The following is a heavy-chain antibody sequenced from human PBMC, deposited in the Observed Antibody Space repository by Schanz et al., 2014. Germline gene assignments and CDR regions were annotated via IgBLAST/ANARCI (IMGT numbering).Heavy chain of an antibody. CDR2: ISAYNGHT. V-gene: IGHV1-18*01. Sequence: QLMQSGSEVRKPGASVKVSCKVSGYSLNELSMHWVRQAPGRGLEWMGWISAYNGHTTYAQKFQGRVTMTAGTSTSTAYMELRRLISDDTAEYYCATNSSFRRVRGSSAFDAWGQGTMVTVSS. CDR1: GYSLNELS. D-gene: IGHD3-10*01. J-gene: IGHJ3*01. CDR3: ATNSSFRRVRGSSAFDA.